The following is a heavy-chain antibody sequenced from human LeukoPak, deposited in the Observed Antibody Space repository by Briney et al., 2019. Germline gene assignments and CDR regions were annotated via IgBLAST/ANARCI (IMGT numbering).Heavy chain of an antibody. V-gene: IGHV3-21*01. CDR1: GFTFSSYI. CDR2: ISSSSSYI. CDR3: ARGLLWFGEEGDYYYYGMDV. J-gene: IGHJ6*02. D-gene: IGHD3-10*01. Sequence: GGPLRLSCAASGFTFSSYIMNWVRQPPGKGLEWVSSISSSSSYIYYPASLKGRFTISRDNAKNSLYLQMNSLRAEDTAVYYCARGLLWFGEEGDYYYYGMDVWGQGTTVTISS.